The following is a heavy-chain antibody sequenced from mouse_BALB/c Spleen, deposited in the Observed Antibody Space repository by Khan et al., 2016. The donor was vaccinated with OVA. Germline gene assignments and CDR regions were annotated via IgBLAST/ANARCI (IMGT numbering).Heavy chain of an antibody. Sequence: EVELKESGPGLVKPSQSLSLTCTVTGYSITSGYGWNWIRQFPGNKLEWMGYISYSGSTNYNPSLKSRISITRDTSKNQFFLQLNSVTTEDTATYYCARTARIKYWGQGTTLTVSS. CDR1: GYSITSGYG. CDR3: ARTARIKY. CDR2: ISYSGST. V-gene: IGHV3-2*02. J-gene: IGHJ2*01. D-gene: IGHD1-2*01.